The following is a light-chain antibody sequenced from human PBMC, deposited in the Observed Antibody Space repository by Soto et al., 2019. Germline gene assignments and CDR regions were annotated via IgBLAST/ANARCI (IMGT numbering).Light chain of an antibody. Sequence: QALLAQPAYLSGSPGQTITISCTGTSSDVGGYNYVSWYQQQSGKAPKLMIHEVSNRPSGVSNRFSGSKSGNTASLTISGLQAEDEADYYCSSYTSSRAYVFGIGTKVTVL. V-gene: IGLV2-14*01. CDR2: EVS. J-gene: IGLJ1*01. CDR3: SSYTSSRAYV. CDR1: SSDVGGYNY.